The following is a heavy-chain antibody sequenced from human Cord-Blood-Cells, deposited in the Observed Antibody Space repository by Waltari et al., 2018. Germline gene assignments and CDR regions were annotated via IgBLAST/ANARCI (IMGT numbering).Heavy chain of an antibody. J-gene: IGHJ4*02. D-gene: IGHD4-17*01. V-gene: IGHV1-69*06. CDR3: ARTISTVVEPEGYFDY. CDR1: GGTFSSYA. Sequence: QVQLVQSGAEVKKPGSSVKVSCKASGGTFSSYAISWVRQAPGQGLEWMGGIIPIFGKANYAQKFQGRVTMTADKSTSTAYMELSSLRSEDTAVYYCARTISTVVEPEGYFDYWGQGTLVTVSS. CDR2: IIPIFGKA.